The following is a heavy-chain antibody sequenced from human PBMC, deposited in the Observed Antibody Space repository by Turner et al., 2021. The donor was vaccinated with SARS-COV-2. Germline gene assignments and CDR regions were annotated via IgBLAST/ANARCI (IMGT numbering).Heavy chain of an antibody. V-gene: IGHV3-30-3*01. J-gene: IGHJ6*02. CDR1: GVTSSSNA. Sequence: QVQLVESGGGVVQPGRSLRLSCAASGVTSSSNAMHWVRQAPGKGLEWVAVISYEGSNKYDADSVKGRFTISRDNSKSTLYLQRNSLRAEDTAVYYCARDRGVVVPAAIVNYYYYGMDVWGQGTTVTVSS. CDR3: ARDRGVVVPAAIVNYYYYGMDV. D-gene: IGHD2-2*01. CDR2: ISYEGSNK.